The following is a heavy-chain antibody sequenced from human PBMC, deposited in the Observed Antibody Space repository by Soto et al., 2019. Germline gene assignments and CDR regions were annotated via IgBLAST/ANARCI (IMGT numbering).Heavy chain of an antibody. D-gene: IGHD1-26*01. CDR1: GGTFDNFI. V-gene: IGHV1-69*01. Sequence: QVQLVQSGAEVKEPGSSVRVSCKASGGTFDNFIMNWVRQTPGRGLEWMGGIVPMLGTPTYAEKFKGRVTISATGSTSTMYMEVTSLRSDDTAIYYCARTGTYSSSLSQYSGMDVWRQGTTVTVSS. CDR2: IVPMLGTP. CDR3: ARTGTYSSSLSQYSGMDV. J-gene: IGHJ6*02.